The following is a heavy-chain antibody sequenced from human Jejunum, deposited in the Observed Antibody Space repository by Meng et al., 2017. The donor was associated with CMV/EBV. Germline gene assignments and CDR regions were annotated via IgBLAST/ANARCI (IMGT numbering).Heavy chain of an antibody. CDR3: AGHSWGNSFDY. V-gene: IGHV3-66*02. Sequence: SCAASGFDVKNNYMSWVRQTPGRGLGWVSLLYGGGATYYASSVRGRFTISRDNSKNTLYLQMISLRPEDTALYYCAGHSWGNSFDYWGQGTLVTVSS. CDR1: GFDVKNNY. J-gene: IGHJ4*02. CDR2: LYGGGAT. D-gene: IGHD3-16*01.